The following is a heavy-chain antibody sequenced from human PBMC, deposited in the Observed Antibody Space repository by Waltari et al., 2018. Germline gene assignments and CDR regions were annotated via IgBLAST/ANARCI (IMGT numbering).Heavy chain of an antibody. CDR1: GFTFSSYG. CDR2: ISYDGSHK. V-gene: IGHV3-30*18. D-gene: IGHD5-12*01. J-gene: IGHJ4*02. CDR3: AKDFKRGYTGYNSFFDY. Sequence: QVQLVESGGGVVQPGTSLRLSCAASGFTFSSYGMHWFRQAPGKGLEWVAVISYDGSHKYYADSVKGRFTISRDNSKNTLYLQMSSLRAEDTAVYYCAKDFKRGYTGYNSFFDYWGQGTLVTVSS.